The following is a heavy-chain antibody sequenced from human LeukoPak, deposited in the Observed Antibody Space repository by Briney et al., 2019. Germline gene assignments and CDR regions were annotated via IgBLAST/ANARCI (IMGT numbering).Heavy chain of an antibody. V-gene: IGHV3-48*03. J-gene: IGHJ4*02. Sequence: GGSLRLSCAASGFTLSSFEMNWVRQAPGKGLEWVSKISHSGSTIYYADSVKGRFTISRDNAKNSLYLQMDSLRAGDTAVYYCARLPTVTTMGYWGQGTLVTVSS. CDR2: ISHSGSTI. CDR1: GFTLSSFE. CDR3: ARLPTVTTMGY. D-gene: IGHD4-17*01.